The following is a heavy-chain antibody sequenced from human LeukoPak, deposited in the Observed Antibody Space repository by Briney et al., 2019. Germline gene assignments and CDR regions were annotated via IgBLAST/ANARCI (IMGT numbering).Heavy chain of an antibody. J-gene: IGHJ3*02. CDR2: ISSSSDYT. CDR3: VKELRRGSTSWYSVLDI. Sequence: PGGSLRLSCAASGFTFRTYSMSWVRQAPGKGLEWASSISSSSDYTYYADSVKGRFTISRDNAKDSMYLQMNSLRAEDTSVYYCVKELRRGSTSWYSVLDIWGQGTMVTVSS. CDR1: GFTFRTYS. D-gene: IGHD6-13*01. V-gene: IGHV3-21*06.